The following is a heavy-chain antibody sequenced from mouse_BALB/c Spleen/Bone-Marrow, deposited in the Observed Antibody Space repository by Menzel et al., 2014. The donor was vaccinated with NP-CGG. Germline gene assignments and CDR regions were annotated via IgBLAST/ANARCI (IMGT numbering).Heavy chain of an antibody. CDR1: GYTFTSYW. CDR2: IYPGDGDT. V-gene: IGHV1-87*01. Sequence: QVQLQQSGAELARPGASVNLSCKASGYTFTSYWMQWVKQRPGQGLEWIGAIYPGDGDTRYTQKFKGKATLTADKSSSTAYMQLSSLASEDSAVYYCAVYYGSSYWAMDYWGQGTSVTVSS. J-gene: IGHJ4*01. CDR3: AVYYGSSYWAMDY. D-gene: IGHD1-1*01.